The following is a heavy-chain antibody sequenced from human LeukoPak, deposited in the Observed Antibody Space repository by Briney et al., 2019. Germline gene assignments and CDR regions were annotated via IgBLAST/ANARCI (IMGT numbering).Heavy chain of an antibody. CDR1: GYTFTSYG. CDR3: AREAYDSGSFRTDYYYMDV. J-gene: IGHJ6*03. Sequence: ASVKVSCKASGYTFTSYGISWVRQAPGQGLEWMGWISAYNGNTNYAQKFQGRVTMTRDTSISTAYMELSRPRSDDTAVYYCAREAYDSGSFRTDYYYMDVWGKGTTVTISS. V-gene: IGHV1-18*01. D-gene: IGHD3-10*01. CDR2: ISAYNGNT.